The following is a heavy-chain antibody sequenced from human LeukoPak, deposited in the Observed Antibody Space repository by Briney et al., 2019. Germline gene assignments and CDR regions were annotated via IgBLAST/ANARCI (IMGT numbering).Heavy chain of an antibody. CDR3: AKDWSRPNLSGRWGYYYYGMDV. V-gene: IGHV3-30*18. CDR1: GFTFNTYG. Sequence: GKSLRLSCAASGFTFNTYGMHWVRQAPGKGLEWVAVISFDGSNKYYADSVKGRFTISRDNSGNTLYLQVDSLIPDDTAVYYCAKDWSRPNLSGRWGYYYYGMDVWGQGTTVTVSS. D-gene: IGHD4-23*01. CDR2: ISFDGSNK. J-gene: IGHJ6*02.